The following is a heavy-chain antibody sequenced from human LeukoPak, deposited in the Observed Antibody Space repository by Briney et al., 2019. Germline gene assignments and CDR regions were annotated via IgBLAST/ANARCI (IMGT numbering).Heavy chain of an antibody. CDR2: IYYSGST. CDR1: GGSISSSSYY. J-gene: IGHJ6*03. D-gene: IGHD6-13*01. Sequence: PSETLSLTCTVSGGSISSSSYYWGWIRQPPGKGLELIGSIYYSGSTYYNPSLKSRVTISVDTSKNQFSLKLSSVTAADTAVYYCARHAAGPPRYYYYYYMDVWGKGTTVTVSS. V-gene: IGHV4-39*01. CDR3: ARHAAGPPRYYYYYYMDV.